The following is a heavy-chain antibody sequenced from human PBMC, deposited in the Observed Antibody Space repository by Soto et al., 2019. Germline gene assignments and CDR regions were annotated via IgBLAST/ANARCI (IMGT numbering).Heavy chain of an antibody. CDR3: AKGRGTNYYYHMDV. D-gene: IGHD1-26*01. Sequence: EVQLLESGGGLVQPGGSLRLSCAASGFTFNNYAISWVRQAPGKGLEWVSTITGSGDSAYYADSVKGRFIISRDNSKNTLYMQMHSLGAEDSAIYYCAKGRGTNYYYHMDVWGGGTTVTGSS. V-gene: IGHV3-23*01. CDR1: GFTFNNYA. J-gene: IGHJ6*03. CDR2: ITGSGDSA.